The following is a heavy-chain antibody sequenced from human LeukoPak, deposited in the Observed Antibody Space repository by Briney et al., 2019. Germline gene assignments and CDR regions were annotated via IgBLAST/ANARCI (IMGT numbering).Heavy chain of an antibody. CDR2: IYHSGST. D-gene: IGHD1-26*01. V-gene: IGHV4-38-2*02. CDR1: GYSISSGYY. CDR3: ARGSSGSYYYYYMDV. J-gene: IGHJ6*03. Sequence: SETLSLTCTVSGYSISSGYYWGWIRQPPGKGLEWIGSIYHSGSTYYNPSLKSRVTISVDTSKNQFSLKLSSVTAADTAVYYCARGSSGSYYYYYMDVWGKGTTVTVSS.